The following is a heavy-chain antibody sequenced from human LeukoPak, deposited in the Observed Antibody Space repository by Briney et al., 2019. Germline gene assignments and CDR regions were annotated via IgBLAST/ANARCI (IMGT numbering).Heavy chain of an antibody. Sequence: GGSLRLSCAASGFIFTSYSMNGVRQAPGKGLEGVTYISSSSSTIYYAESVKGRFTMSRDNARNSLYLEMRSLRAEDRAVYYWARQRAGFTVTTSDYWGQGPRVTVS. CDR1: GFIFTSYS. J-gene: IGHJ4*02. CDR2: ISSSSSTI. D-gene: IGHD4-17*01. V-gene: IGHV3-48*01. CDR3: ARQRAGFTVTTSDY.